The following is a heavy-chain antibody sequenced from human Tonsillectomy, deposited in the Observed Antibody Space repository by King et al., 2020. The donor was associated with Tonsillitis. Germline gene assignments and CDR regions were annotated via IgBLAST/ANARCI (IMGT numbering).Heavy chain of an antibody. CDR3: AREVDSKNFYDGMDV. J-gene: IGHJ6*02. Sequence: QLQESGPGLVKPSETLSLTCTVSGGSISSYYWSWIRQPPGKGLEWIGYIYYSGSTNYNPSLKSRVTISVDTSKNQFSLKLSSVTAADTAVYYCAREVDSKNFYDGMDVWGQGTTVTVSS. CDR1: GGSISSYY. CDR2: IYYSGST. V-gene: IGHV4-59*01. D-gene: IGHD3-22*01.